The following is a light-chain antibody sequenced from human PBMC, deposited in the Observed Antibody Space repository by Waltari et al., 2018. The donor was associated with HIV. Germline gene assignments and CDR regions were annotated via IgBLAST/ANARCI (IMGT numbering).Light chain of an antibody. Sequence: LTQSPATLSLSPGESATLSCRASQSISGAVAWYQQKPGQAPRLLIYDASRRYTGIPVRFRGSRSGTDFTLTISSLEPEDFAIYYCQQGSGWPPAFSFGGGTRVDIK. CDR1: QSISGA. CDR2: DAS. CDR3: QQGSGWPPAFS. V-gene: IGKV3-11*01. J-gene: IGKJ4*01.